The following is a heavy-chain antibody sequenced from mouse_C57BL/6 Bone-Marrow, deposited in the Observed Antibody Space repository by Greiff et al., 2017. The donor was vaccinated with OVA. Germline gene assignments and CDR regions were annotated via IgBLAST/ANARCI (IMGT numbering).Heavy chain of an antibody. CDR3: AREDYGNYAFAY. Sequence: QVQLQQSGAELARPGASVKLSCKASGYTFTSYGISWVKQRTGQGLEWIGEIYPRSGNTYYNEKFKGKATLTADKSSSTAYMELRSLTSEDSAVYFCAREDYGNYAFAYWGQGTLVTVAA. CDR1: GYTFTSYG. V-gene: IGHV1-81*01. CDR2: IYPRSGNT. D-gene: IGHD2-1*01. J-gene: IGHJ3*01.